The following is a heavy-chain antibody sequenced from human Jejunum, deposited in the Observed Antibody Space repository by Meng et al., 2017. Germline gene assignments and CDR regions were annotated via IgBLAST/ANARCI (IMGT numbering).Heavy chain of an antibody. V-gene: IGHV4-31*03. CDR2: IYYTGSA. D-gene: IGHD2-2*01. CDR1: GASISSGGYY. J-gene: IGHJ4*02. CDR3: AREGQLMLGLVDY. Sequence: QVQLQESGPGLVTPSRTMSLTCTVSGASISSGGYYWSWIRQHPGKGLEWVGYIYYTGSAYYNPSLESRVTLSVDTSNNQFSLRLNSVTAADTAVYYXAREGQLMLGLVDYWGQGTLVTVS.